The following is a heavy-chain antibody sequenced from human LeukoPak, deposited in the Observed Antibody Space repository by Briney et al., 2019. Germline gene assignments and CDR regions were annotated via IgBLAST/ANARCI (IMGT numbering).Heavy chain of an antibody. V-gene: IGHV4-38-2*01. D-gene: IGHD1-26*01. CDR1: GYSISSGYY. J-gene: IGHJ4*02. CDR3: ARRAGGSYNY. CDR2: IYHSGST. Sequence: SETLSLTCAVSGYSISSGYYWGWIRQPPGKGLEWIGSIYHSGSTYYNPSLKSRVTISVDTSKNQFSLKLSSVTAADTAVHYCARRAGGSYNYWGQGTLVTVSS.